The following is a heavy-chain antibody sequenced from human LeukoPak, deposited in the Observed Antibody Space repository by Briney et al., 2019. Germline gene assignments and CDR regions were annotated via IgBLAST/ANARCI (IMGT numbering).Heavy chain of an antibody. V-gene: IGHV1-8*01. CDR2: MNPNSGNT. CDR1: GYTLTELS. D-gene: IGHD3-22*01. Sequence: ASVKVSCKVSGYTLTELSMHWVRQAPGKGLEWMGWMNPNSGNTGYAQKFQGRVTMTRNTSISTAYMELSSLRSEDTAVYYCARVKSITMIVVVIPTYYFDYWGQGTLVTVSS. CDR3: ARVKSITMIVVVIPTYYFDY. J-gene: IGHJ4*02.